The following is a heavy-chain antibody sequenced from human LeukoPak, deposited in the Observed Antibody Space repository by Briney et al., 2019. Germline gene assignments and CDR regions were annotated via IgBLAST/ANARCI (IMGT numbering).Heavy chain of an antibody. V-gene: IGHV3-30-3*01. CDR3: ARDDYRDAFDI. J-gene: IGHJ3*02. CDR2: ISYDGSNK. Sequence: QSGGSLRLSCAASGFTFSSYAMHWVRQAPGKGLEWVAVISYDGSNKYYADSVKGRFTISRDKSKNTLYLQMNSLRAEDTAVYYCARDDYRDAFDIWGQGTMVTVSS. CDR1: GFTFSSYA. D-gene: IGHD4-11*01.